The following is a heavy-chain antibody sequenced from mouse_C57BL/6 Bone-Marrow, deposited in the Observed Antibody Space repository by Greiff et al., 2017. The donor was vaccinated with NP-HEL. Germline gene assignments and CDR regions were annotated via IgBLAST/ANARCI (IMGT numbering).Heavy chain of an antibody. CDR1: GYAFSSSW. J-gene: IGHJ2*01. D-gene: IGHD1-1*01. V-gene: IGHV1-82*01. Sequence: QVQLKESGPALVKPGASVKISCKASGYAFSSSWMNWVKQRPGKGLEWIGRIYPGDGDTNYNGKFKGKATLTADKSSSTAYMQLSSLTSEDSAVYFCARGRITTVPDYWGQGTTLTVSS. CDR3: ARGRITTVPDY. CDR2: IYPGDGDT.